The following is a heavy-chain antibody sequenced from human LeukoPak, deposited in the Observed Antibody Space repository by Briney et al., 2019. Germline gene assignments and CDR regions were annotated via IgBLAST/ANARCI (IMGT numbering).Heavy chain of an antibody. Sequence: GESLKISCKASGYSFTKYWIGWVRQMPGKGLEWMGIIYPGDSYTKYSPSFEGHVTISVDKSISTAFLQWNSLKASHSAMYYCATGASKVTTDFANYWGQGTQVAVSS. CDR3: ATGASKVTTDFANY. D-gene: IGHD4-17*01. CDR1: GYSFTKYW. J-gene: IGHJ4*02. CDR2: IYPGDSYT. V-gene: IGHV5-51*01.